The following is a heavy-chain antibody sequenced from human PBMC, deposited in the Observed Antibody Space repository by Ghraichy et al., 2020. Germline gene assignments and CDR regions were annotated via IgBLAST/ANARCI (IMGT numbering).Heavy chain of an antibody. V-gene: IGHV2-70*01. CDR3: ALQLDSSGWQKFDY. CDR2: IDWDDDK. Sequence: SGPTLVKPTQTLTLTCTFSGFSLSTSGMCVSWIRQPPGKALEWLALIDWDDDKYYSTSLKTRLTISKDTSKNQVVLTMTNMDPVDTATYYCALQLDSSGWQKFDYWGQGTLVTVSS. CDR1: GFSLSTSGMC. J-gene: IGHJ4*02. D-gene: IGHD6-19*01.